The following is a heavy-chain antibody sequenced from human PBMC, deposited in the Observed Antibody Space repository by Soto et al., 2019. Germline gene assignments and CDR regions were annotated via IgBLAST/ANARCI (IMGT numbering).Heavy chain of an antibody. Sequence: GGSLRLSCAASGFTFSSYGMHWVRQAPGKGLEWVAVIWYDGSNKYYADSVKGRFTISRDNSKNSLYLQMNSLRTEDTALYYCAKDMVGRDGYNSPYHYYYYGMDVWGQGTTVTVSS. J-gene: IGHJ6*02. V-gene: IGHV3-33*03. CDR2: IWYDGSNK. D-gene: IGHD5-12*01. CDR1: GFTFSSYG. CDR3: AKDMVGRDGYNSPYHYYYYGMDV.